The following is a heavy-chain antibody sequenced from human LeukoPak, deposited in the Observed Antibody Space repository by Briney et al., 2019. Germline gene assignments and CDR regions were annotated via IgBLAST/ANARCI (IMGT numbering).Heavy chain of an antibody. D-gene: IGHD1-26*01. J-gene: IGHJ3*02. CDR1: GGSISSYY. V-gene: IGHV4-59*01. CDR2: MYYSGST. CDR3: ARIPNSFIVGATRGAFDI. Sequence: SETLSLTCTVSGGSISSYYWSWIRQPPGKGLGWVGYMYYSGSTNYNPSLKSRVTISVDTSKNQFSLKLSSVTAADTAVYYCARIPNSFIVGATRGAFDIWGQGTMVTVSS.